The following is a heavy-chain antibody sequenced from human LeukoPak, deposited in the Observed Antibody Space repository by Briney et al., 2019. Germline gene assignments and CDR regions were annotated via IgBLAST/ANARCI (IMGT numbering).Heavy chain of an antibody. D-gene: IGHD2-15*01. V-gene: IGHV4-59*08. J-gene: IGHJ4*02. CDR1: GGSISSYY. CDR3: ARSTRHDY. CDR2: IYYSGST. Sequence: PSETLSLTCTVSGGSISSYYWSWIRQPPGKGLEWIGYIYYSGSTNYNPSLKSRVTISVDTSKNQFSLKLSSVTAADTAVYYCARSTRHDYWGQGTLVTVSS.